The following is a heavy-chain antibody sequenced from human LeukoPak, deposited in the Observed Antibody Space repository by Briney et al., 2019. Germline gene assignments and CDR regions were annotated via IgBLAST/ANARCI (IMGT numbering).Heavy chain of an antibody. D-gene: IGHD3-10*01. CDR3: AGVVKGWFGKQNWFDP. CDR1: GGSFSGYY. CDR2: INHSGST. Sequence: SETLSLTCAVYGGSFSGYYWSWIRQPSGKGLEWIGGINHSGSTNYNPSLKSRVTISVDTSKNQFSLKLSSVTAADTAVYYCAGVVKGWFGKQNWFDPWGQGTLVTVSS. J-gene: IGHJ5*02. V-gene: IGHV4-34*01.